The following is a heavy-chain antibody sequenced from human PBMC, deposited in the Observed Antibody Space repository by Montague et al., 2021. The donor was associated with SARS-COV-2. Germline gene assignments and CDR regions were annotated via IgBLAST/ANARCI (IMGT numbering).Heavy chain of an antibody. D-gene: IGHD3-22*01. CDR3: ARQYYDSSGEDAFDI. Sequence: SETLSLTCTVSGGSISSYYWSWIRQPPGKGLEWIGYIYYSGSTNYNPSLKSRVTISVDTSKNQFSLKLSSVTAADTAVYYCARQYYDSSGEDAFDIWVQGTMVTVSS. CDR2: IYYSGST. J-gene: IGHJ3*02. CDR1: GGSISSYY. V-gene: IGHV4-59*08.